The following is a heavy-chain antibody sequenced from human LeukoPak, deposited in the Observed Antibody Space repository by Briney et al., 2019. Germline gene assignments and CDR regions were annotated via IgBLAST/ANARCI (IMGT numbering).Heavy chain of an antibody. CDR1: GFTFSSYA. V-gene: IGHV3-30*02. CDR3: AKVSGSVWYLDY. J-gene: IGHJ4*02. Sequence: GGSLRLSCAASGFTFSSYAMHWVRQAPGKGLEWVAFIRYDGSNKYYADSVKGRFTISRDNSKNTLYLQMNSLRAEDTAVYYCAKVSGSVWYLDYWGQGTLVTVSS. CDR2: IRYDGSNK. D-gene: IGHD6-19*01.